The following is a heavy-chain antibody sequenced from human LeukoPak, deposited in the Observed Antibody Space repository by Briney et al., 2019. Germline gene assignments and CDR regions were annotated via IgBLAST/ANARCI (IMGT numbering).Heavy chain of an antibody. D-gene: IGHD6-13*01. CDR1: GGSFSGYY. Sequence: SETLSLTCAVYGGSFSGYYWSWIRQPPGKGLEWIGEINHSGSTNYNPSLKSRVTISVDTSKNQFSLKLSSVTAADTAVYYCANSALAAAGSPPAVAGTGQDYWGQGTLVTVSS. CDR2: INHSGST. J-gene: IGHJ4*02. CDR3: ANSALAAAGSPPAVAGTGQDY. V-gene: IGHV4-34*01.